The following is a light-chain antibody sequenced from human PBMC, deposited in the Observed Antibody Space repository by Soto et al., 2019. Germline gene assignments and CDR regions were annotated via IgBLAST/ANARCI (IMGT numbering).Light chain of an antibody. CDR3: TSYTSSSTYV. Sequence: QSALTQPASVSGSPGQSITISCTGTSSDVGGYNYVSWYQQHPRKAPKLMIYDVSNRPSGVSNRFSGSKSGNTASLTISGLQAEDGADYYCTSYTSSSTYVFGIGTKLTVL. V-gene: IGLV2-14*01. J-gene: IGLJ1*01. CDR2: DVS. CDR1: SSDVGGYNY.